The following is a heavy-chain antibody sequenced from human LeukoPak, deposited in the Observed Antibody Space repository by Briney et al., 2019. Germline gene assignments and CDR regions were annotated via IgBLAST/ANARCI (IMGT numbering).Heavy chain of an antibody. D-gene: IGHD4-23*01. CDR1: GDSISGYF. CDR3: AREEAVVTPGFDY. CDR2: IYTSGST. J-gene: IGHJ4*02. V-gene: IGHV4-4*07. Sequence: PSETLSLTCNVSGDSISGYFWTWIRQPAGKGLEWIGRIYTSGSTNYNPSLKSRVTISVDTSKNQFSLNLSSVTAADTAVYFCAREEAVVTPGFDYWGQGTLVTVSS.